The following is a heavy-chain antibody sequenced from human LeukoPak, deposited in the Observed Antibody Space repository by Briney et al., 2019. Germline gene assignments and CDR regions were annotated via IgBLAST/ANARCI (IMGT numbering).Heavy chain of an antibody. CDR3: VRIVVTASFGAD. Sequence: GGSLRLSCAASGFTFSNSWMYWIRRAPGKGLLWVSRINGDGSNLSYADSVKGRFTISRDNARNPLYLQMNSLRVEDTAVYFCVRIVVTASFGADWGQGTLVTVSS. J-gene: IGHJ4*02. CDR1: GFTFSNSW. CDR2: INGDGSNL. V-gene: IGHV3-74*01. D-gene: IGHD2-21*02.